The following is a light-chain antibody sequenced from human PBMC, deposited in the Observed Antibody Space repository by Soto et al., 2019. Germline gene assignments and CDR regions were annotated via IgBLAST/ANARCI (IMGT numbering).Light chain of an antibody. CDR3: QQYNDWPRT. Sequence: EIVMTQSPATLSVSPGERATLSCRASQSVSSNLAWYQQKLGQAPRLLIYGASTRATGIPARFSGSGSGREFTLTISSLQSEDFAVYYCQQYNDWPRTFGQGTKVEIK. CDR1: QSVSSN. CDR2: GAS. J-gene: IGKJ1*01. V-gene: IGKV3-15*01.